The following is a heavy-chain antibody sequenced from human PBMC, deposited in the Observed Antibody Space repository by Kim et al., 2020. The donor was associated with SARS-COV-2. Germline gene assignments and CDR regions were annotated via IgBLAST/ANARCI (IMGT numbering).Heavy chain of an antibody. CDR1: GFTFSSYA. CDR2: ISYDGSNK. Sequence: GGSLRLSCAASGFTFSSYAMHWVRQAPGKGLEWVAVISYDGSNKYYADSVKGRFTISRDNSKNTLYLQMNSLRAEDTAVYYCARLLEVVPNPHYFDYWGQGALVTVSS. D-gene: IGHD3-22*01. V-gene: IGHV3-30*04. CDR3: ARLLEVVPNPHYFDY. J-gene: IGHJ4*02.